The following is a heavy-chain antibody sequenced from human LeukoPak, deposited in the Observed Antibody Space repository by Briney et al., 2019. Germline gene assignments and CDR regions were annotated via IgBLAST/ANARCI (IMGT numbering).Heavy chain of an antibody. CDR3: ARDTRLMYYFDF. J-gene: IGHJ4*02. D-gene: IGHD2-2*01. CDR2: ISGSGGST. V-gene: IGHV3-23*01. Sequence: PGGSLRLSCAASGFTFSSYAMSWVRQAPGKGLEWVSAISGSGGSTYYADSVKGRFTISRDNSKNTLYLQMNSLRAGDTAVYYCARDTRLMYYFDFWGQGALVTVSS. CDR1: GFTFSSYA.